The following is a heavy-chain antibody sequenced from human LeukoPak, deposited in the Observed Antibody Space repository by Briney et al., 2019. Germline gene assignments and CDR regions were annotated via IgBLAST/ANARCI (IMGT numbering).Heavy chain of an antibody. CDR2: IRYDGNDK. CDR1: GFTFSGYG. D-gene: IGHD3-22*01. V-gene: IGHV3-30*02. J-gene: IGHJ5*02. Sequence: PGGALRLSCAASGFTFSGYGMHWVRQAPGKGLEGVAFIRYDGNDKYYADSVKGRFTISRDNSKNTLYLQMNSLRAEDTAVYYCASRNSNGYFGTPWGQGTLVTVSS. CDR3: ASRNSNGYFGTP.